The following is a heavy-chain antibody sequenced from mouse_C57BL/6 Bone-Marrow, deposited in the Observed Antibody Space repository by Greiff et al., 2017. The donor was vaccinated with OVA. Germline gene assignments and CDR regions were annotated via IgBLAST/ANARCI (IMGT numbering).Heavy chain of an antibody. J-gene: IGHJ2*01. V-gene: IGHV5-17*01. D-gene: IGHD5-5*01. CDR1: GFTFSDYG. Sequence: EVKVVESGGGLVKPGGSLKLSCAASGFTFSDYGMHWVRQAPEKGLEWVAYISSGSSTIYYADTVKGRFNISRDNAKNTLFLQMTSLRSEDTAMYYCARGFHYPFDYWGQGTTLTVSS. CDR2: ISSGSSTI. CDR3: ARGFHYPFDY.